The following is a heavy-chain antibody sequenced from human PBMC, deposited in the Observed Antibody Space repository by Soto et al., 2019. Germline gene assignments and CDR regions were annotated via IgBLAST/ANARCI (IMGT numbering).Heavy chain of an antibody. CDR2: INHIGST. D-gene: IGHD1-26*01. CDR3: ARIRATYYYYYGIDV. Sequence: ESLRLTCAVYGGSFSGYYWSWIRQPPGKGLEWIGEINHIGSTNYNPSIKSRVTISVDTSKNQFSLKLSSVTAADTAVYYCARIRATYYYYYGIDVWGQGTTVTVSS. CDR1: GGSFSGYY. V-gene: IGHV4-34*01. J-gene: IGHJ6*02.